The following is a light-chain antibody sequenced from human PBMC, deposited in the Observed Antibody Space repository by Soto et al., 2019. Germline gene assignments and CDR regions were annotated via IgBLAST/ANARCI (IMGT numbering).Light chain of an antibody. CDR2: IAS. J-gene: IGKJ5*01. V-gene: IGKV1-5*01. Sequence: DIQMTQSPSTLSASVGDRVTITCRASQRMSNWLAWYQQKPGEAPKLLISIASILQSGVPSRFSGSGSGTDFVLTISSLQPEDSATYYCQQLDSMPITFGQGTRLEIK. CDR1: QRMSNW. CDR3: QQLDSMPIT.